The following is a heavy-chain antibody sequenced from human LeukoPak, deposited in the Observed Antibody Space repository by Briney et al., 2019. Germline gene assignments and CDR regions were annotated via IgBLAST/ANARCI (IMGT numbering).Heavy chain of an antibody. CDR2: IYYSGST. CDR3: ARRESSGWYAIFDY. J-gene: IGHJ4*02. Sequence: TSETLSLTCTVSGGSISSYYWSWIRQPPGKGLEWIGYIYYSGSTNYNPSLKSRVTISVDTSRNQFSLKLSSVTAADTAVYYCARRESSGWYAIFDYWGQGTLVTVSS. CDR1: GGSISSYY. D-gene: IGHD6-19*01. V-gene: IGHV4-59*08.